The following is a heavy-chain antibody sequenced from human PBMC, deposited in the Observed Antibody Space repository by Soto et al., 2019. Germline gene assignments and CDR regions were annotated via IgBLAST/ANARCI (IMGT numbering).Heavy chain of an antibody. CDR2: ISSSGSTI. CDR1: GFTFISYE. V-gene: IGHV3-48*03. CDR3: ARDRSGEYCSGGSCYSDYYYYGMDV. D-gene: IGHD2-15*01. Sequence: GGSLRLSCAASGFTFISYEMNWVRQAPGKGLEWVSYISSSGSTIYYADSVKGRFTISRDNAKNSLYLQMNSLRAEDTAVYYCARDRSGEYCSGGSCYSDYYYYGMDVWGQGTTVTVSS. J-gene: IGHJ6*02.